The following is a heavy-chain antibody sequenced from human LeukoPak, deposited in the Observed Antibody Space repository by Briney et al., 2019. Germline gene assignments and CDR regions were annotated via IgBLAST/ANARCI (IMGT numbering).Heavy chain of an antibody. V-gene: IGHV4-59*01. J-gene: IGHJ4*02. CDR2: IYYSGST. Sequence: PSETLSLTCTVSGGSISSYYWSWIRQPPGKGLEWIGYIYYSGSTNYNPSLKSRVTISVDTSKNQFSLKLSSVTAADTAVYYCAREGRDPVAGPRIDYWGQGTLVTVSS. D-gene: IGHD6-13*01. CDR3: AREGRDPVAGPRIDY. CDR1: GGSISSYY.